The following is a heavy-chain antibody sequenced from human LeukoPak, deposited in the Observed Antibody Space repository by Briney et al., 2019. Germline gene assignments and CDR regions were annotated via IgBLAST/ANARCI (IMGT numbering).Heavy chain of an antibody. CDR1: GNTFSGFY. V-gene: IGHV1-2*02. D-gene: IGHD1-7*01. J-gene: IGHJ5*02. CDR2: INPNSGGT. Sequence: ASVKVSCKASGNTFSGFYIHWVRQAPGQGLDWMGSINPNSGGTNSAQKFQGRVTMTRDTSISTAYMELRRLTSDDTAVYYCARTYNWNSENWFDPWGQGTLVTVSS. CDR3: ARTYNWNSENWFDP.